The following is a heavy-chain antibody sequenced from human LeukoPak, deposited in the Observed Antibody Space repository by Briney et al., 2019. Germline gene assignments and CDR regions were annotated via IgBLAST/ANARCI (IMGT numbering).Heavy chain of an antibody. CDR3: ARALWDTAMVTFDYYYYYMDV. D-gene: IGHD5-18*01. CDR2: IIPIFGTA. CDR1: GGTFSSYA. Sequence: ASVKVSCKASGGTFSSYAISWVRQAPGQGLEWMGGIIPIFGTANYAQKFRGRVTITTDESTSTAYMELRSLRSEDTAVYYCARALWDTAMVTFDYYYYYMDVWGKGTTVTVSS. V-gene: IGHV1-69*05. J-gene: IGHJ6*03.